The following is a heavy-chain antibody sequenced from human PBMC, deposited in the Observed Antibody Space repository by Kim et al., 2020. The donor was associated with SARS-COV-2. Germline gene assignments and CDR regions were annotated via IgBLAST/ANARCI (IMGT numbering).Heavy chain of an antibody. CDR3: SRPAQSSNTLEIFDS. CDR1: VGTISGYY. J-gene: IGHJ4*02. V-gene: IGHV4-59*08. CDR2: ISYSGIT. Sequence: SETLSLTCTLSVGTISGYYWSWARQTPGKGLEWIGYISYSGITNYNPSLKSRVTISIDPSQTQFSLQLSSVTAADTAVYYCSRPAQSSNTLEIFDSSGQG. D-gene: IGHD1-1*01.